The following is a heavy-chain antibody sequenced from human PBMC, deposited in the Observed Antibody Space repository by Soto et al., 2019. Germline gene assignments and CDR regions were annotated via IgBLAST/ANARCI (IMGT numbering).Heavy chain of an antibody. J-gene: IGHJ4*02. V-gene: IGHV4-31*03. CDR1: GGSISSGGYY. CDR2: IYYSGST. CDR3: ARVSSPRTFDY. Sequence: SETLSLTCTVSGGSISSGGYYWSWIRQHPGKGLEWIGYIYYSGSTYYNPSLKSRVTISVDTSKNQFSLKLSSVTAADTAVYYCARVSSPRTFDYWGQGTLVNVSS.